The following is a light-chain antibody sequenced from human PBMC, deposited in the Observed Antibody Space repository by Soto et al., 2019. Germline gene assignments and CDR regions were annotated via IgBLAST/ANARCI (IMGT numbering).Light chain of an antibody. CDR1: QDISNY. Sequence: DIQMTQSPSSLSASLGDRVTITYQASQDISNYLNWYQQKPGKAPKLLIYDASNLETGVPSRFSGSGSGTDFTFTISSLQPEDIATYYCQQYDNLPYTFGQGTKLEIK. V-gene: IGKV1-33*01. CDR3: QQYDNLPYT. J-gene: IGKJ2*01. CDR2: DAS.